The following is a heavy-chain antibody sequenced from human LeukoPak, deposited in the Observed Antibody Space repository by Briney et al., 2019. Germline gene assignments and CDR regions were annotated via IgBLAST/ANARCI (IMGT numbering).Heavy chain of an antibody. D-gene: IGHD4/OR15-4a*01. V-gene: IGHV3-53*01. CDR2: IYSDNT. CDR3: RAGAYSHPYDY. J-gene: IGHJ4*02. Sequence: SGGSLRLSCTVSGFTFSSNSMSWVRQAPGKGLEWVSFIYSDNTHYSDSVKGRFTISRDNSKNTLYLQMNSLRAEDTAVYARRAGAYSHPYDYWGQGTLVTVSS. CDR1: GFTFSSNS.